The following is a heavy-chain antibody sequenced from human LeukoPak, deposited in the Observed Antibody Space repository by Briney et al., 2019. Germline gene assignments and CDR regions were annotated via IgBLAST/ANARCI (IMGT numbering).Heavy chain of an antibody. CDR1: GYTFTSYD. Sequence: ASVKVSCKASGYTFTSYDINWVRQATGQGLEWMGWMNPNSGNTGYAQKFQGRVTMTRNTSISTAYMELSSLRSEDTAVYYCARGTKRYYYGSGNCWGQGTLVTVSS. D-gene: IGHD3-10*01. V-gene: IGHV1-8*01. J-gene: IGHJ4*02. CDR2: MNPNSGNT. CDR3: ARGTKRYYYGSGNC.